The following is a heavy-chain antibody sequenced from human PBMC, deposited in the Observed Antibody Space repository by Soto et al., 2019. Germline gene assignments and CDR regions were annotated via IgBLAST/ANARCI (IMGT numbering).Heavy chain of an antibody. Sequence: QVQLVQSGAEVKKPGASVKVSCKASGYTFTSYAMHWVRQAPGQRLEWMGWTNAGNGNTKYSQKFQGRVTITRDTSASTAYMELSSLRSEATAVYYCASETNYCGNSVWFDPWGQGTLVTVSS. J-gene: IGHJ5*02. CDR1: GYTFTSYA. V-gene: IGHV1-3*01. CDR2: TNAGNGNT. CDR3: ASETNYCGNSVWFDP. D-gene: IGHD1-7*01.